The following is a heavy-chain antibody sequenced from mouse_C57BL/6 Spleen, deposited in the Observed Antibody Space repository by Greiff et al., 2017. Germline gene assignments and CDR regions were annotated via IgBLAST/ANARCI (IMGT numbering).Heavy chain of an antibody. J-gene: IGHJ4*01. CDR2: IYPGSGNT. D-gene: IGHD1-2*01. Sequence: QVQLQQSGPELVKPGASVKISCKASGYSFTSYYIHWVKQMPGQGLEWIGWIYPGSGNTKYTEKFKGKATLTADTSSSTSYMQRSSLTSDDSAVYYCAISALDSFYAMDYWGQGTSVTVSS. CDR3: AISALDSFYAMDY. CDR1: GYSFTSYY. V-gene: IGHV1-66*01.